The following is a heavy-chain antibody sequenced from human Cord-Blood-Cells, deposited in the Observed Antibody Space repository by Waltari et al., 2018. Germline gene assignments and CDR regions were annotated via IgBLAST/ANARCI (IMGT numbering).Heavy chain of an antibody. CDR3: ARDSQHDSSSLSPFDY. Sequence: QVQLQQWGAGLLKPSETLSLTCAVYGGSFSGYYSSWIRQHPGKGLEWIGEINHSGSTNYNPSLKSRVTISVDTSKNQFSLKLSSVTAADTAVYYCARDSQHDSSSLSPFDYWGQGTLVTVSS. D-gene: IGHD6-6*01. V-gene: IGHV4-34*01. J-gene: IGHJ4*02. CDR1: GGSFSGYY. CDR2: INHSGST.